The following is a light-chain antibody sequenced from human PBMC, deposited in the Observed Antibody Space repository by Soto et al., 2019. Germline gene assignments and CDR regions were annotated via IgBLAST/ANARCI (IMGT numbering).Light chain of an antibody. CDR2: DAS. V-gene: IGKV3-15*01. CDR1: QNVYNN. CDR3: QQGRNWPLT. Sequence: EIVMTQSPATLSVSPGEGATLSCKASQNVYNNLAWYQQRPGQPPRLLIYDASTRATGISARFSGSGYGTECTLPISRLQSEDFAVYFCQQGRNWPLTFGGGTKVEIK. J-gene: IGKJ4*01.